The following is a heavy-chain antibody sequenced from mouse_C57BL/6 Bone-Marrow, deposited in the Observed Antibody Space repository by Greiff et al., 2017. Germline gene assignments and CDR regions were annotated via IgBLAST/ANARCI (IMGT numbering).Heavy chain of an antibody. J-gene: IGHJ4*01. V-gene: IGHV1-62-2*01. CDR2: FYPGSGSI. Sequence: QVQLQQSGAELVKPGASVKLSCKASGYTFTEYTIHWVKQRSGQGLEWIGWFYPGSGSIKYNEKFKDKATLTADKSASTVYMELSRLTSEDSAVYFCARHPYYDYDLYYAMDYWGQGTSVTVSS. D-gene: IGHD2-4*01. CDR3: ARHPYYDYDLYYAMDY. CDR1: GYTFTEYT.